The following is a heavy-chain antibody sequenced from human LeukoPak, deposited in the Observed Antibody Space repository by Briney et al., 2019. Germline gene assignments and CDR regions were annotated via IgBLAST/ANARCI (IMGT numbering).Heavy chain of an antibody. Sequence: ASVKVSCKASGYTFTSNGLGWVRQAPGQGLEWMGWINTNTGNPTYAQGFTGRFVFSLDTSVSTAYLQISSLKAEDTAVYYCARVLGLVGAGNWFDPWGQGTLVTVSS. CDR3: ARVLGLVGAGNWFDP. CDR2: INTNTGNP. J-gene: IGHJ5*02. V-gene: IGHV7-4-1*02. D-gene: IGHD1-26*01. CDR1: GYTFTSNG.